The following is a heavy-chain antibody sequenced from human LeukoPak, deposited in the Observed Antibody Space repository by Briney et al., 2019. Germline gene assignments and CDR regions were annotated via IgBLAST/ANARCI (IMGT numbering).Heavy chain of an antibody. CDR2: ISSSSDNM. CDR3: ARTMGDGRFNCNYFVY. D-gene: IGHD1-20*01. CDR1: GFTFSSYS. Sequence: GGSLRLSCVASGFTFSSYSINWVRQAPGKGLEWVSCISSSSDNMYYADSVKGRFTISRDNAKNSLYLQLNSLRAEDTAVYYCARTMGDGRFNCNYFVYLGQGTLATVSS. V-gene: IGHV3-21*01. J-gene: IGHJ4*02.